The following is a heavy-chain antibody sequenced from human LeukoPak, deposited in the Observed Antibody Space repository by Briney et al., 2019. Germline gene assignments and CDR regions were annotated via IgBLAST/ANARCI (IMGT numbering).Heavy chain of an antibody. D-gene: IGHD2-8*01. J-gene: IGHJ6*02. CDR1: GYTFTGYY. Sequence: ASGKVSCKASGYTFTGYYMHWVRQAPGQGLEWMGWINPNSGGTNYAQKFQGRVTMTRDTSISTAYMELSRLRSDDTAVYYCARERVYAIYYYYGMDVWGQGTTVTVSS. CDR3: ARERVYAIYYYYGMDV. CDR2: INPNSGGT. V-gene: IGHV1-2*02.